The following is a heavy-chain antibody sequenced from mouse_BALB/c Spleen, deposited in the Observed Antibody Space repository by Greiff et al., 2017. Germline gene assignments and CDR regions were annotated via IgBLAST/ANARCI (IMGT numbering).Heavy chain of an antibody. V-gene: IGHV2-9*02. Sequence: VKLMESGPGLVAPSQSLSITCTVSGFSLTGYGVNWVRQPPGKGLEWLGVIWAGGSTNYNSALMSRLSISKDNSKSQVFLKMNSLQTDDTAMYYCARDQLGSWFAYWGQGTLVTVSA. D-gene: IGHD4-1*02. CDR2: IWAGGST. CDR3: ARDQLGSWFAY. CDR1: GFSLTGYG. J-gene: IGHJ3*01.